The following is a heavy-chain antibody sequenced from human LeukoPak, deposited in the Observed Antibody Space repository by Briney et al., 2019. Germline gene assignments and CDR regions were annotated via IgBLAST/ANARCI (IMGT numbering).Heavy chain of an antibody. D-gene: IGHD3-22*01. Sequence: GGSLRLSCAASGFTFSSYGMHWVRQAPGKGLEWVAFIRYDAINKYYADSVKGRFTISRDNSKNTLYLQMNSLRAEDTAVYYCAKDVPYDSTLGFDYWGQGTLVTVSS. CDR3: AKDVPYDSTLGFDY. V-gene: IGHV3-30*02. CDR1: GFTFSSYG. CDR2: IRYDAINK. J-gene: IGHJ4*02.